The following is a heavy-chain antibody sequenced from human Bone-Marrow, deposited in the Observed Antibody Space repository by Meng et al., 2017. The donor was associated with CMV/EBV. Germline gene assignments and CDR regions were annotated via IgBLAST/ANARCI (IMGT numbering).Heavy chain of an antibody. CDR1: GFTFSSFG. D-gene: IGHD4-17*01. V-gene: IGHV3-30*02. CDR2: IRYDGSNK. Sequence: QVRLVGSGGGVVQPGGSLRLSCAASGFTFSSFGMHWVRQAPGKGLEWVAFIRYDGSNKYYADSVKGRFTISRDNSKNTPYLQMNSLRAEDTAVYYCAKGGTRYGDSLAYFDYWGQGTLVTVSS. CDR3: AKGGTRYGDSLAYFDY. J-gene: IGHJ4*02.